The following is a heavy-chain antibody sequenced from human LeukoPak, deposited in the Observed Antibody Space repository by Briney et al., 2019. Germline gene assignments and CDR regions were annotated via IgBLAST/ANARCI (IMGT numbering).Heavy chain of an antibody. Sequence: PGGSLRLSCAASGFTFSGSAMHWVRQASGKGLEWVGRIRSKANSYATAYAASVKGRFTISRDDSKNTAYLQMNSLKTEDTAVYYCAKDRMGYSYGDHFDYWGQGTLVTVSS. J-gene: IGHJ4*02. CDR1: GFTFSGSA. CDR3: AKDRMGYSYGDHFDY. D-gene: IGHD5-18*01. V-gene: IGHV3-73*01. CDR2: IRSKANSYAT.